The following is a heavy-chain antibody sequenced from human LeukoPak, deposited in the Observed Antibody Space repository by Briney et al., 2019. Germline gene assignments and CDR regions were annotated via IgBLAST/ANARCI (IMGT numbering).Heavy chain of an antibody. CDR1: GGSFSGYY. Sequence: SETLSLTCAVYGGSFSGYYWTWIRQPPGKGLEWIGEINHRGSTDYNPSLKSRLTISVDTSQNQISLRLSSVTAADTAVYYCARAGSPHYYYMDVWGKGTTVTVSS. CDR3: ARAGSPHYYYMDV. CDR2: INHRGST. D-gene: IGHD1-26*01. J-gene: IGHJ6*03. V-gene: IGHV4-34*01.